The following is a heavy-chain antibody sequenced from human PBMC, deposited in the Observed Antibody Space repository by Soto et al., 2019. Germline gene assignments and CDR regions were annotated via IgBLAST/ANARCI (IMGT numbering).Heavy chain of an antibody. CDR3: AREVELIMDPHFDN. D-gene: IGHD1-1*01. V-gene: IGHV4-30-4*01. CDR1: VGSISSSDYY. Sequence: SETLSLTCTFSVGSISSSDYYWSWIRQPPGKGLEWIGYIYYSGITYYNPSLKSRVTISVDTSKNQFSLKLSSVTAADTAVYYCAREVELIMDPHFDNWGQGTLVTVSS. CDR2: IYYSGIT. J-gene: IGHJ4*02.